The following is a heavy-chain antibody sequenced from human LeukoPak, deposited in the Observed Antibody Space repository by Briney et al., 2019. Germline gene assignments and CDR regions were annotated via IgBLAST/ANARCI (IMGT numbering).Heavy chain of an antibody. Sequence: ASVKVSCKASGYTSTSYYIHWVRQAPGQGLDWMGIINTRGGSISYAQKFQGRVTMTRDTSTSTVYMELSSLRSEDTAVYYCARDAPDDSSGYYFDYWGQGTLVTVSS. J-gene: IGHJ4*02. CDR3: ARDAPDDSSGYYFDY. V-gene: IGHV1-46*01. D-gene: IGHD3-22*01. CDR1: GYTSTSYY. CDR2: INTRGGSI.